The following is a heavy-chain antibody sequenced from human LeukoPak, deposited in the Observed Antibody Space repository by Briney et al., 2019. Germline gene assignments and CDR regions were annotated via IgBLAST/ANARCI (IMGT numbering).Heavy chain of an antibody. CDR3: ARDGSGWSSDY. CDR1: KFAFSSYA. V-gene: IGHV3-33*08. D-gene: IGHD6-19*01. CDR2: MWNDGITG. Sequence: GGSLRLSCAASKFAFSSYAMSWVRQAPGKGLEWVAVMWNDGITGKYADSVRGRFSVSRDNSKNTVYLQMDSLRADDTSVYYCARDGSGWSSDYWGQGTLVTVSS. J-gene: IGHJ4*02.